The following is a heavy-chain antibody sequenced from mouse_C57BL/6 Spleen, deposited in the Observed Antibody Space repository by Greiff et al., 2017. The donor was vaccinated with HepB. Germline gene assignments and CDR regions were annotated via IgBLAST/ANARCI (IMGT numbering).Heavy chain of an antibody. D-gene: IGHD2-5*01. V-gene: IGHV1-80*01. J-gene: IGHJ2*01. CDR1: GYAFSSYW. CDR2: IYPGDGDT. Sequence: VQLQESGAELVKPGASVKISCKASGYAFSSYWMNWVKQRPGKGLEWIGQIYPGDGDTNYNGKFKGKATLTADKSSSTAYMQISSLTSEDSAVYFCARLPLSNHYFDYWGQGTTLTVSS. CDR3: ARLPLSNHYFDY.